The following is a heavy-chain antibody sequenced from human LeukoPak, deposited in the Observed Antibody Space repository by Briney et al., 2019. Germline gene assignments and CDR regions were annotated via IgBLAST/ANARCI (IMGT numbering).Heavy chain of an antibody. CDR3: ATFPYYYDSSGYSNPFDRFHEFDY. J-gene: IGHJ4*02. V-gene: IGHV1-24*01. Sequence: ASVKVSCKVSGYTLTELSMHWVRQAPGKGLEWMGGFDPEDGETIYAQKFQGRVTMTEDTSTDTAYMELSSLRSEDTAVYYCATFPYYYDSSGYSNPFDRFHEFDYWGQGTLVTVSS. D-gene: IGHD3-22*01. CDR2: FDPEDGET. CDR1: GYTLTELS.